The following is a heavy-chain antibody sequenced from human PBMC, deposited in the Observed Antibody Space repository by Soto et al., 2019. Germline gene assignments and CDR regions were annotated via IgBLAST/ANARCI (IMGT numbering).Heavy chain of an antibody. CDR2: TYYRSKWYN. CDR3: AREVDLDYDILTGSDNGVYFDY. Sequence: SQTLSLTCAISGDSVSSNSAAWNWIRQSPSRGLEWLGRTYYRSKWYNDYAVSVKSRITINPDTSKNQFSLQLNSVTPEDTAVYYCAREVDLDYDILTGSDNGVYFDYWGQGTLVTVSS. CDR1: GDSVSSNSAA. V-gene: IGHV6-1*01. J-gene: IGHJ4*02. D-gene: IGHD3-9*01.